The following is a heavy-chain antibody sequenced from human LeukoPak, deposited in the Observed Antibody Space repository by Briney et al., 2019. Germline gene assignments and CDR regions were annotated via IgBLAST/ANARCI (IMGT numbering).Heavy chain of an antibody. Sequence: GGSLRLSCAASGFTFSSYAMSWVRQAPGKGLEWVSFISGSGGSTYYADSVKGRFTISRDNSKNTLYLQMSSLRAEDTAIYYCAKSGYNRFDYWGQGTLVTVSS. V-gene: IGHV3-23*01. CDR3: AKSGYNRFDY. D-gene: IGHD5-24*01. CDR1: GFTFSSYA. CDR2: ISGSGGST. J-gene: IGHJ4*02.